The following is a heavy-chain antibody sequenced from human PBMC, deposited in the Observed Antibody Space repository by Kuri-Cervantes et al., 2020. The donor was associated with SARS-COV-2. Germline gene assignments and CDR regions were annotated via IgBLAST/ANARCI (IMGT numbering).Heavy chain of an antibody. CDR1: GFTFRSYW. Sequence: GESLKISCAVSGFTFRSYWMSWVRQAPGKGLEYVANINQDGSATYYVDSVKGRFTISRDNTESSLYLQMNSLRAEDTAVYYCAREEGGELGEAFDYWGQGALVTVSS. CDR3: AREEGGELGEAFDY. D-gene: IGHD7-27*01. CDR2: INQDGSAT. V-gene: IGHV3-7*01. J-gene: IGHJ4*02.